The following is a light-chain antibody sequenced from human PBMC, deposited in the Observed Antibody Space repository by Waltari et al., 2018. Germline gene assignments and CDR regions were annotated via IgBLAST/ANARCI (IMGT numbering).Light chain of an antibody. CDR3: QHYLRLPVT. Sequence: EIVLTQSTGTLPLSPGESATLSCRTSQSVTRALAWYQQKPGQAPRLLSYGAATRAPGSADRCSGSGYGTDFSLTISSLEPEDFAVYYCQHYLRLPVTFGQGTKVEVK. V-gene: IGKV3-20*01. CDR2: GAA. J-gene: IGKJ1*01. CDR1: QSVTRA.